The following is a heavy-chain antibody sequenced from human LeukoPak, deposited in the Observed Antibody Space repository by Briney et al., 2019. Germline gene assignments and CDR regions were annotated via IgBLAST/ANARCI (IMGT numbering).Heavy chain of an antibody. Sequence: SETLSLTCTVSGGSISDKYWSWIRQLPGKGLEWIGYIQYSGTTSYNPSLKSRVVISVDTSKNQFSLKLNSVTAADTAMYYCATVPGYSYGYGYFDYWGQGTLVTVSS. J-gene: IGHJ4*02. CDR2: IQYSGTT. V-gene: IGHV4-59*01. CDR3: ATVPGYSYGYGYFDY. D-gene: IGHD5-18*01. CDR1: GGSISDKY.